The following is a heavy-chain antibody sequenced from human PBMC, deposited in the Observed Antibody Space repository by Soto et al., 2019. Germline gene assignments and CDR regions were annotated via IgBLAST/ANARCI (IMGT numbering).Heavy chain of an antibody. V-gene: IGHV4-59*08. Sequence: SETLSLTCTVSGGSISSYYWSWIRQPPGKGLEWIGYIYYSGSTNYNPSLKSRVTISVDTSKNQFSLKLSSVTAADTAVYYCARHPAGYDYAWAWYFDLWGRGTLVTVSS. CDR3: ARHPAGYDYAWAWYFDL. D-gene: IGHD5-12*01. CDR2: IYYSGST. CDR1: GGSISSYY. J-gene: IGHJ2*01.